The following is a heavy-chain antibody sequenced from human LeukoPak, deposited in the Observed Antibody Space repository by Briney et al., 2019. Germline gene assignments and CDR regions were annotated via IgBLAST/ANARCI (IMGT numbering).Heavy chain of an antibody. Sequence: PSGTLSLTCAVSGGSISSSNWWSWVRQPPGKGLEWIGEIYHSGSTNYNPSLKSRVTISVDTSKNQFSLKLSSVTAADTAVYYCARGHGEAGTLWPKYYYYYMDVWGKGTTVTVSS. J-gene: IGHJ6*03. CDR3: ARGHGEAGTLWPKYYYYYMDV. V-gene: IGHV4-4*02. CDR2: IYHSGST. D-gene: IGHD6-19*01. CDR1: GGSISSSNW.